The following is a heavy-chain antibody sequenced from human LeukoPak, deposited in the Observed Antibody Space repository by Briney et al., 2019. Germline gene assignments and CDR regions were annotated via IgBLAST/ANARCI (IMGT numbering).Heavy chain of an antibody. CDR3: ARDIAVAGTGDY. CDR2: ISYDGSNK. Sequence: GGSLRLSCAASGFTFSSYAMHCVRQAPGKGLEWVAVISYDGSNKYYADSVKGRFTISRDNSKNTLYLQMNSLRAEDTAVYYCARDIAVAGTGDYWGQGTLVTVSS. V-gene: IGHV3-30-3*01. J-gene: IGHJ4*02. D-gene: IGHD6-19*01. CDR1: GFTFSSYA.